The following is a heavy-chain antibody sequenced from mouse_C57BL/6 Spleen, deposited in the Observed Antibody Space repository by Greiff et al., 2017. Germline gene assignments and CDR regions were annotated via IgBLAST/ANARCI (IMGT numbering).Heavy chain of an antibody. CDR1: GFTFSDYG. Sequence: EVQRVESGGGLVKPGGSLKLSCAASGFTFSDYGMHWVRQAPEKGLEWVAYISSGSSTIYYADTVKGRFTISRDNAKNTLSLERSSLRSEDTAMYYGARRGLVPYYFDDWGQGTTLTVSS. CDR2: ISSGSSTI. V-gene: IGHV5-17*01. CDR3: ARRGLVPYYFDD. J-gene: IGHJ2*01. D-gene: IGHD1-1*02.